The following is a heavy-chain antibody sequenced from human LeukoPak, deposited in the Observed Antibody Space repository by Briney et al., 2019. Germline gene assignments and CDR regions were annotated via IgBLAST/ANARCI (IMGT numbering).Heavy chain of an antibody. Sequence: GASLKISCKGSGSRFTSYWIGWVRQMPGKGLEWMGIIYPGDSDTRYSPSFQGQVTISADKSISTAYLQWSSLKASDTAMYYCARHHSSSFGEVVDYWGQGTLVTVSS. CDR1: GSRFTSYW. CDR2: IYPGDSDT. J-gene: IGHJ4*02. V-gene: IGHV5-51*01. CDR3: ARHHSSSFGEVVDY. D-gene: IGHD6-13*01.